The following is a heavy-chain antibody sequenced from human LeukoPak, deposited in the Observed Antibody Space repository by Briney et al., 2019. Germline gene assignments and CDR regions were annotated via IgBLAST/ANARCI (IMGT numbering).Heavy chain of an antibody. CDR1: GGSFSGYY. Sequence: PSETLSPTCAVYGGSFSGYYWSWIRQPPGKGLEWIGEINHSGSTNYNPSLKSRVTISVDTSKNQFSLKLSSVTAADTAVYYCARGLPSSYYYYYMDVWGKGTTVTVSS. CDR2: INHSGST. J-gene: IGHJ6*03. V-gene: IGHV4-34*01. CDR3: ARGLPSSYYYYYMDV. D-gene: IGHD6-19*01.